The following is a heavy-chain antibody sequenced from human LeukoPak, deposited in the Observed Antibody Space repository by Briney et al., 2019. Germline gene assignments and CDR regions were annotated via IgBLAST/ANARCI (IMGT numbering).Heavy chain of an antibody. CDR1: GFTFSGSW. Sequence: GGSLRLSCAASGFTFSGSWMHWVRQAPGKGLVWVSRINTDGSRTDDADSVKGRFTISRDNTENTVYMQMNSLRVEDTAVYYCTRSLTGYDDYWGQGALVTVS. D-gene: IGHD5-12*01. V-gene: IGHV3-74*01. CDR3: TRSLTGYDDY. CDR2: INTDGSRT. J-gene: IGHJ4*02.